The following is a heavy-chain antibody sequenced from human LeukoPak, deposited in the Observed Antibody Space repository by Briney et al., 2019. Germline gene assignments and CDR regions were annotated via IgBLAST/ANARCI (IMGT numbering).Heavy chain of an antibody. CDR2: IYYSGST. D-gene: IGHD3-10*01. CDR3: ATHHGPGIKL. J-gene: IGHJ4*02. CDR1: GCSISSYY. V-gene: IGHV4-59*08. Sequence: SETLSLSCTVSGCSISSYYWGWVRQPPGKGLEWIWYIYYSGSTNYNPSLKSRVTISVDTSTNQFSLKLSTVIAADTAVYYCATHHGPGIKLWGRGTLVSVSS.